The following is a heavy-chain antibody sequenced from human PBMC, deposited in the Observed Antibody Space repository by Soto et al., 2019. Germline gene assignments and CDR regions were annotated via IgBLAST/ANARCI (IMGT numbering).Heavy chain of an antibody. CDR3: ARDPYDFWSGLPTYGMDV. Sequence: EVRLVESGGGLVQPGGSLRLSCAASGFTFSSYWMSWVRQAPGKGLEWVANIKQDGSEKYYVDSVKGRFTISRDNAKNSLYLQMNSLRAEDTAVYYCARDPYDFWSGLPTYGMDVWGQGTTVTVSS. V-gene: IGHV3-7*01. CDR1: GFTFSSYW. D-gene: IGHD3-3*01. J-gene: IGHJ6*02. CDR2: IKQDGSEK.